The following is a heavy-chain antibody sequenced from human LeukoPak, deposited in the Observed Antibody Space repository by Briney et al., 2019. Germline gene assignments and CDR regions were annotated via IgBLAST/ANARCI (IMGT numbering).Heavy chain of an antibody. D-gene: IGHD3-10*01. V-gene: IGHV1-2*02. Sequence: ASVKVSCKASGYTFTGYYMYWVRQAPGQGLEWMGWINPNSGGTNYAQKFQGRVTMTRDTSISTAYMELSRLRSDDTAVYYCARVPITMVRGVIRWFDPWGQGTLVTVSS. CDR3: ARVPITMVRGVIRWFDP. CDR2: INPNSGGT. J-gene: IGHJ5*02. CDR1: GYTFTGYY.